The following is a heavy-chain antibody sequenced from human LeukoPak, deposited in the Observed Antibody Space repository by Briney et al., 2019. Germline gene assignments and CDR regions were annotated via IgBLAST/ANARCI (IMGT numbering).Heavy chain of an antibody. D-gene: IGHD6-19*01. V-gene: IGHV3-23*01. J-gene: IGHJ4*02. CDR2: ISGSGGST. Sequence: AGGSLRLSCAASGFTFSSYAMSWVRQAPGKGLEWVSAISGSGGSTYYADSVKGRFTISRDNSKNTLYLQMNSLRAEDTAVYYCARRNKQWLVRGGFDYWGQGTLVTVSS. CDR1: GFTFSSYA. CDR3: ARRNKQWLVRGGFDY.